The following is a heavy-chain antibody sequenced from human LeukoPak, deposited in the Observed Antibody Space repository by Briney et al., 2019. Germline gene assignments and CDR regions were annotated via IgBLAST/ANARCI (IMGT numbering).Heavy chain of an antibody. V-gene: IGHV3-23*01. D-gene: IGHD2-2*01. CDR3: AKNPIVVVPAAGFYYFDY. CDR1: GFTFSSYA. Sequence: GGSLRLSCAASGFTFSSYAMSWVRQAPGKGLEWVSAISGSGGSTYYANSVKGRFTISRDNSKNTLYLQMNSLRAEDTAVYYCAKNPIVVVPAAGFYYFDYWGQGTLVTVSS. CDR2: ISGSGGST. J-gene: IGHJ4*02.